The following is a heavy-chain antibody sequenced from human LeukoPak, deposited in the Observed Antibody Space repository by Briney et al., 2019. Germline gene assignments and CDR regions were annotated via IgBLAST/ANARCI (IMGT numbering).Heavy chain of an antibody. Sequence: PSETLSLTCTVSGGSISSYYWSWIRQPPGKGLEWIRYIYYSGSTNYNPSLKSRVTISVDTSKNQFSLKLSSVTAADTAVYYCARHGAYYYYGMDVWGQGTTVTVSS. CDR3: ARHGAYYYYGMDV. J-gene: IGHJ6*02. V-gene: IGHV4-59*08. CDR2: IYYSGST. CDR1: GGSISSYY.